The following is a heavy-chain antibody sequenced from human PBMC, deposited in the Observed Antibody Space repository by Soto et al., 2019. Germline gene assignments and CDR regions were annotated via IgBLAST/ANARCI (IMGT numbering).Heavy chain of an antibody. CDR2: IHHSAGT. CDR1: GVSISRGDW. V-gene: IGHV4-4*02. D-gene: IGHD3-22*01. CDR3: ARRVYDTRLNYLYLDS. Sequence: QVLLHESGPGLVKPSGTLSLTCTVSGVSISRGDWWSWVRQAPGKELQWIGEIHHSAGTSSHPSLRSRVSLSVDTSKNQVSLNLKSVTAADTGVYYCARRVYDTRLNYLYLDSWGQGLLVTLS. J-gene: IGHJ4*02.